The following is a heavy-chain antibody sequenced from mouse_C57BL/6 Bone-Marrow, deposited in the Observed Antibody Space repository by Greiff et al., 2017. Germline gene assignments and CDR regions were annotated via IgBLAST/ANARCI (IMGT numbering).Heavy chain of an antibody. J-gene: IGHJ2*01. CDR3: AMGLLNYGH. Sequence: QVHVKQPGAELVKPGASVKVSCKASGYTFTNYWMHWVKQRPGQGLEWIGRIHPSASDTNYNQKFKGKATLTVAKSSSTAYMQLSRLTSEDSAVYYCAMGLLNYGHGGQGTTLTVSS. CDR1: GYTFTNYW. D-gene: IGHD1-1*02. CDR2: IHPSASDT. V-gene: IGHV1-74*01.